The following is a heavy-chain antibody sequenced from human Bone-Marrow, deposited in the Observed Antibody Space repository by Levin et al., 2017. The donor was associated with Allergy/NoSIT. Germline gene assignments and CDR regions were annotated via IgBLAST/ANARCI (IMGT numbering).Heavy chain of an antibody. D-gene: IGHD2-8*02. J-gene: IGHJ6*03. CDR3: ARGSPMDDAVRLLYWWSMAPYYYYMDV. CDR2: IIPIFGTA. CDR1: GGTFSSYA. V-gene: IGHV1-69*06. Sequence: SVKVSCKASGGTFSSYAISWVRQAPGQGLEWMGGIIPIFGTANYAQKFQGRVTITADKSTSTAYMELSSLRSEDTAVYYCARGSPMDDAVRLLYWWSMAPYYYYMDVWGKGTTVTVSS.